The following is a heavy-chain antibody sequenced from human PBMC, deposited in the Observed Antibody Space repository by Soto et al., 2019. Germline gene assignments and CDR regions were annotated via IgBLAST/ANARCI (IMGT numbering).Heavy chain of an antibody. Sequence: ASVKVSCKASGGTFSNHAISWVRQAPGQGLEWVGGIIPMFPTADYAQRFQGRVAITADDSTTTVYMELSGLRSEDTAMYYCARDDATYCGGDCYRYFYYGMDVWGQGTTVTVSS. D-gene: IGHD2-21*02. J-gene: IGHJ6*02. V-gene: IGHV1-69*13. CDR3: ARDDATYCGGDCYRYFYYGMDV. CDR2: IIPMFPTA. CDR1: GGTFSNHA.